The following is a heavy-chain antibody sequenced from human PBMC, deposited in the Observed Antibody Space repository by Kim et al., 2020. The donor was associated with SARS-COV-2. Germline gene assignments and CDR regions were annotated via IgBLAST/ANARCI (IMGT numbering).Heavy chain of an antibody. CDR2: ISSNGGST. V-gene: IGHV3-64*01. Sequence: GGSLRLSCAASGFTFSSYAMHWVRQAPGKGLEYVSAISSNGGSTYYANSVKGRFTISRDNSKNTLYLQMGSLRAEDMAVYYCARGDIGDWYFDLWGRGTLVTVSS. J-gene: IGHJ2*01. CDR1: GFTFSSYA. CDR3: ARGDIGDWYFDL.